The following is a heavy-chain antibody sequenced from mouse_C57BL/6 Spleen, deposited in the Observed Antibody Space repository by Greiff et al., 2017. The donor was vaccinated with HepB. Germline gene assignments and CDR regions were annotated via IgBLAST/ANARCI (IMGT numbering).Heavy chain of an antibody. D-gene: IGHD1-1*01. Sequence: EVQLQQSGAELVRPGASVKLSCTASGFNIKDDYMHWVKQRTEQGLEWIGWIDPENGDTEYASKFQGKATITADTSSNTAYLQLSSLTSEDTAVYYCTTYGSSYWFAYWGQGTLVTVSA. CDR1: GFNIKDDY. J-gene: IGHJ3*01. CDR3: TTYGSSYWFAY. V-gene: IGHV14-4*01. CDR2: IDPENGDT.